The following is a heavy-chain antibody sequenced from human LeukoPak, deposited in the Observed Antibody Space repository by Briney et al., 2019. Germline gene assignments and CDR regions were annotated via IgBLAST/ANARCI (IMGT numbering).Heavy chain of an antibody. J-gene: IGHJ6*03. Sequence: ASVKVSCKASGYTFSSYDINWVRQATGQGLEWMGWMNPSSGNTGYAQKFQGRVTMTRNTSISTAYMELSSLRSDDTAVYYCARRVLPYDILTAYSRYYSSYMDVWGRGTTVTISS. V-gene: IGHV1-8*01. CDR3: ARRVLPYDILTAYSRYYSSYMDV. CDR2: MNPSSGNT. CDR1: GYTFSSYD. D-gene: IGHD3-9*01.